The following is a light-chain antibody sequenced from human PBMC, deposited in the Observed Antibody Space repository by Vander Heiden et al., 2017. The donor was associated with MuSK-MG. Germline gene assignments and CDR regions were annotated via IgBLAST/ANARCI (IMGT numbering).Light chain of an antibody. CDR1: QSISSY. CDR3: QQSDSSPRT. J-gene: IGKJ2*02. Sequence: DIQMTQSPSSLSASVGDRVTITCRASQSISSYLNWYQQKPGKAPKLLIYAASSLQSGVPSRFSRSGSGTDFTLTISRLQPEDFATYYCQQSDSSPRTFGQWTKLEIE. V-gene: IGKV1-39*01. CDR2: AAS.